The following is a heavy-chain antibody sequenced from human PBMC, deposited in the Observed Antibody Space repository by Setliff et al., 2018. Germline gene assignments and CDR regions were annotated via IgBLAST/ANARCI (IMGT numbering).Heavy chain of an antibody. CDR1: GGSISSGSYY. CDR2: LHTSGST. J-gene: IGHJ4*02. CDR3: ARDNPILGATDY. D-gene: IGHD1-26*01. Sequence: SETLSLTCAVSGGSISSGSYYWSWIRQPAGKGLEWVGRLHTSGSTNYSPSLKSRVTISVDTSKNQFSLKVTSVTAADTALYFCARDNPILGATDYWGQGALVTVSS. V-gene: IGHV4-61*02.